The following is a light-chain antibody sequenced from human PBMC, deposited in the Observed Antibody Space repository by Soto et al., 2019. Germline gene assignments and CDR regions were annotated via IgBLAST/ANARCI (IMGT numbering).Light chain of an antibody. V-gene: IGKV3-20*01. CDR1: QTVSTNY. CDR2: GAS. J-gene: IGKJ1*01. CDR3: QQYGSSPVT. Sequence: EIVLTQSPGTLSLSPGERATLPCRASQTVSTNYLAWYQQKPGQAPSLLIYGASSRATGIPDRFSGSGSGTDFTLTTSRLEPEDFAVYYCQQYGSSPVTFGQGTKVEIK.